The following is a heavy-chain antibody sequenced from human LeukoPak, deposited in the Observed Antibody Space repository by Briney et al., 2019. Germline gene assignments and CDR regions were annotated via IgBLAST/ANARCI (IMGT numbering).Heavy chain of an antibody. J-gene: IGHJ6*03. V-gene: IGHV4-38-2*02. CDR2: IYHSGST. D-gene: IGHD1-26*01. Sequence: PSETLSLTCTVSGYSISSGYYWGWIRQPPGKGLGWIGSIYHSGSTYYNPSLKSRVTISVDTSKNQFSLKLSSVTAADTAVYYCAREEWELPDYYYYMDVWGKGTTVTVSS. CDR1: GYSISSGYY. CDR3: AREEWELPDYYYYMDV.